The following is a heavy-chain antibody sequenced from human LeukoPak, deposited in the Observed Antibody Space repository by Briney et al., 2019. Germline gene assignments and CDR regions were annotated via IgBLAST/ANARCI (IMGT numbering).Heavy chain of an antibody. J-gene: IGHJ4*02. Sequence: GGSLILSCAASGFTFNSYAMTWVRQAPGKGLEWVAAIGSGDGSTYYTDSVKGRFTISRDNSKNTLYLQMNSLRADDTAAYYCAKDRDGGNVRPYSFDHWGQGTLVTVSS. D-gene: IGHD4-23*01. CDR3: AKDRDGGNVRPYSFDH. V-gene: IGHV3-23*01. CDR2: IGSGDGST. CDR1: GFTFNSYA.